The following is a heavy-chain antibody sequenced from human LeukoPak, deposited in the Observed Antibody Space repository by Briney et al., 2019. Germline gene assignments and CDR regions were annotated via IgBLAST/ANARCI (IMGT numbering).Heavy chain of an antibody. CDR3: ARDGMDGGSSPLGYFQH. CDR1: GYTFTSYY. V-gene: IGHV1-46*01. CDR2: INPSGGST. D-gene: IGHD4-23*01. Sequence: ASVKVSCKASGYTFTSYYMHWVRQAPGQGLEWMGIINPSGGSTSYAQKFQGRVTMTRDTSTSTVYMEVSSLRSEDTAVYYCARDGMDGGSSPLGYFQHWGQGTLVTVSS. J-gene: IGHJ1*01.